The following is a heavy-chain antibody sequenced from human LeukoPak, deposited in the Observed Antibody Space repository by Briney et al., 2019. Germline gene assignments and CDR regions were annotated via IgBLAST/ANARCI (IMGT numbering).Heavy chain of an antibody. CDR1: GGSISSGSYY. J-gene: IGHJ4*02. D-gene: IGHD3-16*01. CDR3: ARALRGTFDY. Sequence: SETLSLTYTVSGGSISSGSYYWSWIRQPAGKGLEWIGRIYTSGSTNYNPSLKSRVTISVDTSKNQFSLKLSSVTAADTAVYYCARALRGTFDYWGQGTLVTVSS. V-gene: IGHV4-61*02. CDR2: IYTSGST.